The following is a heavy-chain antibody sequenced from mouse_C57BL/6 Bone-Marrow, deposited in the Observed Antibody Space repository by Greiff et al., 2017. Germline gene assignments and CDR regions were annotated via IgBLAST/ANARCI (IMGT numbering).Heavy chain of an antibody. CDR1: GFTFSSYG. CDR3: ARQEMGTVGWYCDV. Sequence: EVMLVESGGDLVKPGGSLKLSCAASGFTFSSYGMSWVRQTPDKRLEWVATISSGGSYTYYPDSVKGRFTISRANAKNTPYLQINSVKSEDTAMYYGARQEMGTVGWYCDVWGTGTTVT. V-gene: IGHV5-6*01. D-gene: IGHD1-1*01. J-gene: IGHJ1*03. CDR2: ISSGGSYT.